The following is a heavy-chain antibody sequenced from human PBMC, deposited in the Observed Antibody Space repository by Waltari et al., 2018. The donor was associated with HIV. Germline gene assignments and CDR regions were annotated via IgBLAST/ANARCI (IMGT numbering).Heavy chain of an antibody. CDR2: MNPNSGNT. Sequence: QVHLVQSGAEVKKPGASVKVSCKASGYTFTSYDINWVRQAPGQGIEWMGWMNPNSGNTAYAQKFQGMVTMTRNTSITTAYMELSSLRSEDTAVYHCARGPYSSSPPAYYGMDVWGQGTTVTVSS. CDR1: GYTFTSYD. CDR3: ARGPYSSSPPAYYGMDV. V-gene: IGHV1-8*01. D-gene: IGHD6-6*01. J-gene: IGHJ6*02.